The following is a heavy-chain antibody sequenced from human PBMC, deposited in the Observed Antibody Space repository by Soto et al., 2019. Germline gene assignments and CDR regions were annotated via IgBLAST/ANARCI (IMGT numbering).Heavy chain of an antibody. J-gene: IGHJ6*02. Sequence: GGSLRLSSAASGFTFSSYGMHGVRQAPGKGLDWVAVIWYDGSNKYYADSVKGRFTTSRDNSKNTLYLQMNSLRAEDTAVYYCARPQVPAATYYYYGMDVWGQGTTVTVSS. CDR1: GFTFSSYG. CDR3: ARPQVPAATYYYYGMDV. V-gene: IGHV3-33*01. CDR2: IWYDGSNK. D-gene: IGHD2-2*01.